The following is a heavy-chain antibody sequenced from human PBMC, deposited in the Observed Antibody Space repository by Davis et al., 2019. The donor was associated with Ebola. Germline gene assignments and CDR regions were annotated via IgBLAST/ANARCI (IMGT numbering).Heavy chain of an antibody. CDR1: GGSISSYY. D-gene: IGHD3-10*01. V-gene: IGHV4-59*01. J-gene: IGHJ5*02. Sequence: SETLSLTCTVSGGSISSYYWSWIRQSPGKGLEWIAFISNGGRTIYNPSLRGRVTISIDTSKNQFSLKLSSVTAADTAVYYCARIYGSGSYGGGWFDPWGQGTLVTVSS. CDR3: ARIYGSGSYGGGWFDP. CDR2: ISNGGRT.